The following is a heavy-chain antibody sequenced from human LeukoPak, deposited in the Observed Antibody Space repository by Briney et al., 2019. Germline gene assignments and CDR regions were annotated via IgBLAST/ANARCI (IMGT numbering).Heavy chain of an antibody. CDR1: GFSVSDNS. Sequence: GGSLRLSCTVSGFSVSDNSMSWVRQAPGKGLEWVSFIYSGTTHYSDSVKGRFTISRDNSKNTLYLQMNSLRAEDTAVYYCARDSDSSGWLDYYMDVWGKGTTVTVS. V-gene: IGHV3-53*01. D-gene: IGHD6-19*01. J-gene: IGHJ6*03. CDR2: IYSGTT. CDR3: ARDSDSSGWLDYYMDV.